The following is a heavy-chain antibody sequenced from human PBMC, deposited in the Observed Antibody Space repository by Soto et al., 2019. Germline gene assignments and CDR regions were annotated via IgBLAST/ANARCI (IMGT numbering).Heavy chain of an antibody. CDR2: IYYSGST. D-gene: IGHD3-9*01. V-gene: IGHV4-31*03. CDR1: GGSISSGGYY. J-gene: IGHJ4*02. CDR3: ARQAGVLRTGRLEFDY. Sequence: QVQLQESGPGLVKPSQTLSLTCTVSGGSISSGGYYWSWIRQHPGKGLEWIGYIYYSGSTYYNPSLTSRVTISVDTSKNQFSLKLSSVTAADTAVYYCARQAGVLRTGRLEFDYWGQGTLVTVSS.